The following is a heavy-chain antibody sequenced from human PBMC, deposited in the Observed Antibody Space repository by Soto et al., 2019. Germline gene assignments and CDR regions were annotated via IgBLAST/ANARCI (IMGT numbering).Heavy chain of an antibody. D-gene: IGHD3-10*01. CDR2: IHYSGST. J-gene: IGHJ4*01. Sequence: SETLSLTCTVSGGSISNGGYYWNWVRQHPGKGLEWIGYIHYSGSTWYNPSLESRVTISVETSKDQFSLKLRSVTAADTAVYYCARVRGSGSYAAYYFDSWGQGTLVTSPQ. CDR3: ARVRGSGSYAAYYFDS. V-gene: IGHV4-31*03. CDR1: GGSISNGGYY.